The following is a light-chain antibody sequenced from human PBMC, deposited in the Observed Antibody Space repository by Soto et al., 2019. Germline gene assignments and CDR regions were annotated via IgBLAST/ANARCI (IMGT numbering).Light chain of an antibody. J-gene: IGKJ3*01. CDR3: HQFGRSPLAA. CDR1: QSVSNTF. Sequence: EIVLTQSPGTLSLSPGERATLSCRASQSVSNTFLAWYQQKPGQAPRLLIYDASTRATGIPDRFSGSGSGTDFTLTISRPEPEDFAVYYCHQFGRSPLAAFGPGTKVDIK. CDR2: DAS. V-gene: IGKV3-20*01.